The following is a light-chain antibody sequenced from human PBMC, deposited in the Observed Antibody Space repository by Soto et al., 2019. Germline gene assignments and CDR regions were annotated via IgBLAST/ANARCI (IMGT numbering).Light chain of an antibody. V-gene: IGLV4-69*01. Sequence: QAVATQSPSASASLGASVKLTCTLSSGHSSYAIAWHQQQPEKGPRYLMKLNSDGSHNKGDGIPDRFSGSSSGAERYLTISSLQSEDEADYYCQTWGTGIVVFGGGTKLTVL. CDR2: LNSDGSH. CDR1: SGHSSYA. CDR3: QTWGTGIVV. J-gene: IGLJ3*02.